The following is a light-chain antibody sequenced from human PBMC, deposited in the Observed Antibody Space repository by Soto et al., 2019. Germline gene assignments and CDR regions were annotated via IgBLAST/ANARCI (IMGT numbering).Light chain of an antibody. CDR1: SSDVGGYNY. CDR3: TSFAGNDNVV. Sequence: QSVLTQPPSASGSPGQSVTISCTGTSSDVGGYNYVSWYQQHPGKAPKLMIYGVTKRPSGVPDRFSGSKSGNTASLTVSGLQAEDEADYYCTSFAGNDNVVFGGGTKVTVL. J-gene: IGLJ2*01. V-gene: IGLV2-8*01. CDR2: GVT.